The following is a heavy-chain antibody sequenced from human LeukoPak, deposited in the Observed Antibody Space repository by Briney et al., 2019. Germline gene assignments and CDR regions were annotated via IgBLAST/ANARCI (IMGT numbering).Heavy chain of an antibody. CDR2: MNPNSGNT. Sequence: ASVKVSCKASGYTFTSYDINWVRQATGQGLEWMGWMNPNSGNTGYAQKLQGRVTMTRNTSISTAYMELRSLRSEDTAVYYCARGLTVAGFDYWGQGTLVTVSS. D-gene: IGHD6-19*01. CDR1: GYTFTSYD. J-gene: IGHJ4*02. CDR3: ARGLTVAGFDY. V-gene: IGHV1-8*01.